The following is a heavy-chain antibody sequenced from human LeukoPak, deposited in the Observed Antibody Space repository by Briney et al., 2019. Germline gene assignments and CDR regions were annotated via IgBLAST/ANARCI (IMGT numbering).Heavy chain of an antibody. Sequence: SETLSLTCTVSGGSISSSSYYWGWIRRPPGKGLEWIGSIYYSGSTYYNPSLKSRVTISVDTSKNQFSLKLSSVTAADTAVYYCARDLAVAGQIANDYWGQGTLVTVSS. CDR3: ARDLAVAGQIANDY. D-gene: IGHD6-19*01. V-gene: IGHV4-39*07. CDR1: GGSISSSSYY. CDR2: IYYSGST. J-gene: IGHJ4*02.